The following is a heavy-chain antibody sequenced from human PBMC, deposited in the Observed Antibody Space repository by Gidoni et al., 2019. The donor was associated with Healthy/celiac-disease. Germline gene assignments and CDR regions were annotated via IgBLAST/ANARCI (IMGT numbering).Heavy chain of an antibody. CDR3: ARDHFKYGTQVGWFDP. V-gene: IGHV3-21*01. D-gene: IGHD3-10*01. J-gene: IGHJ5*02. CDR2: ISSSSSYI. Sequence: EVQLVESGGGLVKPGGSLRLSCAASGFTFSSYSMNWVRQAPGKGLEWVSSISSSSSYIYYADSVKGRFTISRDNAKNSLYLQMNSLRAEDTAVYYCARDHFKYGTQVGWFDPWGQGTLVTVSS. CDR1: GFTFSSYS.